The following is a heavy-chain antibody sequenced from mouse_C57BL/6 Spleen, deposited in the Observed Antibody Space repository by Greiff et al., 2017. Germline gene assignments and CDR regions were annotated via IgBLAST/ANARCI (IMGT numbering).Heavy chain of an antibody. V-gene: IGHV1-52*01. CDR3: ARHFPHYYGSSYLDY. Sequence: QVQLQQPGAELVRPGSSVKLSCKASGYTFTSYWMHWVKQRPIQGLEWIGNIDPSDSETHYNQKFKDKATLTVDKSSSTAYMQLSSLTSEDSAVYYCARHFPHYYGSSYLDYWGQGTTRTVSS. CDR1: GYTFTSYW. CDR2: IDPSDSET. D-gene: IGHD1-1*01. J-gene: IGHJ2*01.